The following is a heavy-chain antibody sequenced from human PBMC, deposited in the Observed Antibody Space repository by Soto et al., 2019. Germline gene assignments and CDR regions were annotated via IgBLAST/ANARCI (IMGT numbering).Heavy chain of an antibody. D-gene: IGHD6-19*01. Sequence: WASVKVSCKASGYTFTSYAMHWVRQAPGQRLEWMGWINAGNGNTKYSQKFQGRVTITRDTSASTAYMELSSLRSEDTAVYYRARDQGAAVAGYYYFDYWGQGTLVTVSS. CDR3: ARDQGAAVAGYYYFDY. CDR1: GYTFTSYA. V-gene: IGHV1-3*01. J-gene: IGHJ4*02. CDR2: INAGNGNT.